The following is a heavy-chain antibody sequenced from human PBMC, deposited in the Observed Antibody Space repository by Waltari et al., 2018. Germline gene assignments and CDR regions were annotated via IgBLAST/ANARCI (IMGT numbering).Heavy chain of an antibody. CDR2: IKSDGSST. D-gene: IGHD3-16*01. CDR3: ARDGGGNGYIHY. CDR1: GFSFSSHW. J-gene: IGHJ4*02. Sequence: EVQLVESGGGLVQPGGSLRLSCAASGFSFSSHWMHWVRQAPGKGPVWVSGIKSDGSSTIYADSVRGRFTISRDNGKNTLYLKMNSLRAEDTAVYYCARDGGGNGYIHYWGQGTLVTVSS. V-gene: IGHV3-74*01.